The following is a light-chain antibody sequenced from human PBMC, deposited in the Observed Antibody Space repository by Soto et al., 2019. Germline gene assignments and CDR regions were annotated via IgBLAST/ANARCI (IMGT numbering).Light chain of an antibody. J-gene: IGLJ3*02. Sequence: QSALTQPASVSGSAGQSVTSSCTGTTSDVGAYNYVAWYQQQPGKAPKLLIYEVNHRPSGVSNRFSGSKSDNTASLTISGLQADDEADYYCSSYTNSNTLVFGGGTKLTVL. V-gene: IGLV2-14*01. CDR1: TSDVGAYNY. CDR2: EVN. CDR3: SSYTNSNTLV.